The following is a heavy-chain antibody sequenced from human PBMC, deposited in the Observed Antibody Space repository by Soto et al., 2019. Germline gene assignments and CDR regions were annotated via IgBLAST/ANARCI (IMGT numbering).Heavy chain of an antibody. CDR2: IYYSGST. D-gene: IGHD6-19*01. CDR3: ARAIAVATFDY. Sequence: SETLSLTCIVSGGSISSYYWSWIRQPPGKGLEWIGYIYYSGSTNYNPSLKSRVTISVDTSKNQFSLKLSSVTAADTAVYYCARAIAVATFDYWGQGTLVTVSS. V-gene: IGHV4-59*01. CDR1: GGSISSYY. J-gene: IGHJ4*02.